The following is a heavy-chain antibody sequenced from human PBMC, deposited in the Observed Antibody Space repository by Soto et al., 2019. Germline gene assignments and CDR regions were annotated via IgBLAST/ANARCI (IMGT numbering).Heavy chain of an antibody. D-gene: IGHD1-1*01. CDR3: VRDGTKTLRDWFDP. Sequence: TSETLSLTCTVSGDSVSSGNYYWSWIRQPPGKGLEWIGRIYATGTTDYNPSLKSRVMMSVDTSKKQFSLKLRSVTAADTAVYYCVRDGTKTLRDWFDPWGQGISVTVSS. CDR2: IYATGTT. CDR1: GDSVSSGNYY. V-gene: IGHV4-61*01. J-gene: IGHJ5*02.